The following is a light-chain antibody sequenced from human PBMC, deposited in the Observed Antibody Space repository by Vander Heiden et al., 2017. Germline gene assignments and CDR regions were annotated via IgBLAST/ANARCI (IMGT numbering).Light chain of an antibody. CDR3: ASWDDSLNGVV. Sequence: QSVLAQPPSTSGPPGQRVTISCSGSSSNIGSNNVNWYQQFPGTAPKLLIHKSDRRPSGIPDRVSGSKSGTSASLAISGLQSEDEADYYCASWDDSLNGVVFGGGTKLTVL. V-gene: IGLV1-44*01. J-gene: IGLJ2*01. CDR2: KSD. CDR1: SSNIGSNN.